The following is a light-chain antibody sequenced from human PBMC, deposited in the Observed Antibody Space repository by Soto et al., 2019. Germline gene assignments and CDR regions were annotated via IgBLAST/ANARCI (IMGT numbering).Light chain of an antibody. CDR2: DTS. J-gene: IGKJ4*01. Sequence: EVVVRASKANLSVSQGEGATLSCRASQGIGDTLAWYQHKPGQTPRLLIYDTSSRATGFPARFSGSGSGTEFNLTISSLQSEDFGVYYCQQYNNWPRATFGGGTKVDI. CDR3: QQYNNWPRAT. CDR1: QGIGDT. V-gene: IGKV3-15*01.